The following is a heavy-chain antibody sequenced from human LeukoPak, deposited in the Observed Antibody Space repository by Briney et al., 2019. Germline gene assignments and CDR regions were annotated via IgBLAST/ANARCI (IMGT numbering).Heavy chain of an antibody. J-gene: IGHJ6*03. V-gene: IGHV1-8*01. D-gene: IGHD2/OR15-2a*01. CDR1: GYTFTSYD. Sequence: ASVKVSCKASGYTFTSYDINWVRQAPGQGLEWLGWMNPNSGNTGYAQKFQGRVTMTRNTSISTAYMELSSLRSEDTAVHYCARGCPTSMLEDYYYYMDVWGKGTTVTVSS. CDR3: ARGCPTSMLEDYYYYMDV. CDR2: MNPNSGNT.